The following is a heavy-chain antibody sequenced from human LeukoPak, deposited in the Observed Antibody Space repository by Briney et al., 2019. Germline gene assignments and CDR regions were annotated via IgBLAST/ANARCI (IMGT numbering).Heavy chain of an antibody. CDR1: GFTFSSYG. J-gene: IGHJ4*02. Sequence: GGSLRLSCAASGFTFSSYGVHWVRQAPGKGLEWVAVIWYDGSNKYYADSVKGRFTISRDNSKNTLYLQMNSLRAEDTAVYYCASSGYDSYFDYWGQGTLVTVSS. CDR2: IWYDGSNK. D-gene: IGHD5-12*01. CDR3: ASSGYDSYFDY. V-gene: IGHV3-33*01.